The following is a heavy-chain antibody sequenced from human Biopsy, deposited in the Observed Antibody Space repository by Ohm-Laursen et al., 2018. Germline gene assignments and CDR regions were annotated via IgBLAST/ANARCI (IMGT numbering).Heavy chain of an antibody. CDR3: TKERRGWYSEH. Sequence: RSLRLSCSAPGFTFSDYAMHWVRQAPGKGLEWVAIITHDGSKTYYADSVEGRFTISRDQFKSTVYLQLNSLRTEDTAIYYCTKERRGWYSEHWGQGTLVTVSS. CDR1: GFTFSDYA. J-gene: IGHJ4*02. CDR2: ITHDGSKT. V-gene: IGHV3-30*18. D-gene: IGHD6-19*01.